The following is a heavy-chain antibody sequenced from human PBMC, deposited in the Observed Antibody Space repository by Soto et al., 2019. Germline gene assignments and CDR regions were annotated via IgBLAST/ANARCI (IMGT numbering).Heavy chain of an antibody. D-gene: IGHD3-22*01. CDR1: GGSISSGGYY. J-gene: IGHJ4*02. Sequence: QVQLQESGPGLVKPSQTLSLTCTVSGGSISSGGYYWSWIRQHPGKGLEWIGYIYYSGSTYYNPSLKSRVTISVDTSKNQFSLKLSAVTAADTAVYYCARETSDSSGYVDYWGQGTLVTVSS. CDR2: IYYSGST. CDR3: ARETSDSSGYVDY. V-gene: IGHV4-31*03.